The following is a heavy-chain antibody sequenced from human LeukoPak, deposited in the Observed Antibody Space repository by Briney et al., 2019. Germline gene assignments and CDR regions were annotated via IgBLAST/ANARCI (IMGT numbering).Heavy chain of an antibody. CDR3: ARVAGTVVVPADYYGMDV. CDR2: IIDSGDIT. CDR1: GFTFSSYA. J-gene: IGHJ6*02. D-gene: IGHD2-2*01. Sequence: PGGSLRLSCGASGFTFSSYAMSWVRQAPGEGLEWASGIIDSGDITYYADSVKGRFTISRHNSKNTLYLQMNSLRAEDTAVYYCARVAGTVVVPADYYGMDVWGQGTTVTVSS. V-gene: IGHV3-23*01.